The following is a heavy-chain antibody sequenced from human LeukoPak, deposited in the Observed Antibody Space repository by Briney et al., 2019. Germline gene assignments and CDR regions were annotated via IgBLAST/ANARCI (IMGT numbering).Heavy chain of an antibody. Sequence: PGGSLRLSCAASGFTFSNYWLTWVRQAPGQGLEWVANIKQDGSEKHYVDSVKGQFTISRDNAKNSLYLQMNSLRAEDAAVYYCARDRQIAYWGQGTLVTVSS. CDR1: GFTFSNYW. V-gene: IGHV3-7*01. J-gene: IGHJ4*02. CDR3: ARDRQIAY. CDR2: IKQDGSEK.